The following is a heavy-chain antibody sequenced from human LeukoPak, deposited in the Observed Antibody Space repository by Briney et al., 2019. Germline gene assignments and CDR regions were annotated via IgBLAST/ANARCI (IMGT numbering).Heavy chain of an antibody. CDR3: ARHKQPLGANDY. D-gene: IGHD4/OR15-4a*01. Sequence: GESLKISCKGSGYRFSSNWIAWVRQMPGKGLEWMGVIYPGDSDTRYSPSFQGLVTFSVDKSINTAYLQRNNLKASDTAMYFCARHKQPLGANDYWGQGTLVTVSS. CDR1: GYRFSSNW. J-gene: IGHJ4*02. V-gene: IGHV5-51*01. CDR2: IYPGDSDT.